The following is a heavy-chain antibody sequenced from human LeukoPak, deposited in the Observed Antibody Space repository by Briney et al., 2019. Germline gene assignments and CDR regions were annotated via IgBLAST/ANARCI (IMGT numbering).Heavy chain of an antibody. CDR2: INHSGST. D-gene: IGHD6-13*01. CDR3: ASNRGYSSSWYWFNWFDP. Sequence: SETLSLTCAVYGGSFSGYYWSWIRQPPGKGLEWIGEINHSGSTNYNPSLTSRVTISVDTSKNQFSLKLSSVTAADTAVYYCASNRGYSSSWYWFNWFDPWGQGTLVTVSS. CDR1: GGSFSGYY. J-gene: IGHJ5*02. V-gene: IGHV4-34*01.